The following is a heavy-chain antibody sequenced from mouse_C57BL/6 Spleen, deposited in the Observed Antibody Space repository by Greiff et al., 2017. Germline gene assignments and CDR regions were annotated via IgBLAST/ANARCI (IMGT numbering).Heavy chain of an antibody. Sequence: EVKLVESGGGLVQSGRSLRLSCATSGFIFSDFYMEWVRQAPGKGLEWIAASRNKANDYTTEYSASVKGRFIVSRDTSQSILYLQMNALRAEDTAIYYCARDASTVVGYYFDYWGQGTTLTVSS. CDR2: SRNKANDYTT. J-gene: IGHJ2*01. CDR3: ARDASTVVGYYFDY. CDR1: GFIFSDFY. V-gene: IGHV7-1*01. D-gene: IGHD1-1*01.